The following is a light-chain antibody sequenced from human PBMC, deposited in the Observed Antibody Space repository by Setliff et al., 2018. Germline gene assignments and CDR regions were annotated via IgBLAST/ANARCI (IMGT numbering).Light chain of an antibody. Sequence: SYELTQPPSVPVAPGKTARITCGGNNIGGKSVNWYQQKPGQAPVLVIYYDSDRPSGIPERFFGSNSGNTATLTISRVEAGDEADYYCQVWDSGSEHYVFGTGT. CDR3: QVWDSGSEHYV. V-gene: IGLV3-21*04. J-gene: IGLJ1*01. CDR2: YDS. CDR1: NIGGKS.